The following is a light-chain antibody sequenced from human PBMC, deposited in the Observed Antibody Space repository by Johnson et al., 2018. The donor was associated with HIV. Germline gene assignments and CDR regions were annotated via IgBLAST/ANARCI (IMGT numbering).Light chain of an antibody. V-gene: IGLV1-51*01. CDR1: SSNIGNNY. J-gene: IGLJ1*01. CDR2: DNN. CDR3: GTWDSSLSVYV. Sequence: QSVLTQPPSVSAAPGKKVTISCSGSSSNIGNNYVSWYQQLPGTAPKLLIYDNNKRPSGIPDRFYGSKSGTSATLGITGLQTGDEADYYCGTWDSSLSVYVFGTGTKLTVL.